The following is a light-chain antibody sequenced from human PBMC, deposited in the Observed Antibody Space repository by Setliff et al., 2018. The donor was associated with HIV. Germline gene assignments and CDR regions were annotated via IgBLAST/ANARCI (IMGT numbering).Light chain of an antibody. J-gene: IGLJ1*01. CDR1: SSDVGGYNY. CDR3: GSYSSSTTPYV. V-gene: IGLV2-14*01. Sequence: QSALTQPASVSGSPGQPITISCTGTSSDVGGYNYVSWYQQHPGKAPKLMIYEVTNRPSGVSNRFSGSKSGNTASLTISGLQAEDEADYFCGSYSSSTTPYVFGTGTKVTVL. CDR2: EVT.